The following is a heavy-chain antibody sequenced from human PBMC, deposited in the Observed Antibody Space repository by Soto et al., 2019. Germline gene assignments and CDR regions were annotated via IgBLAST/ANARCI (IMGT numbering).Heavy chain of an antibody. V-gene: IGHV4-39*01. CDR1: GGSISSSSYY. D-gene: IGHD6-19*01. CDR3: APAYSSGWYRFGRDNWFDP. J-gene: IGHJ5*02. CDR2: IYYSGST. Sequence: PSETLSLTCTVSGGSISSSSYYWGWIRQPPGKGLEWIGSIYYSGSTYYNPSLKSRVTISVDTSKNQFSLKLSSVTAADTAVYYCAPAYSSGWYRFGRDNWFDPWGQGTLVTVSS.